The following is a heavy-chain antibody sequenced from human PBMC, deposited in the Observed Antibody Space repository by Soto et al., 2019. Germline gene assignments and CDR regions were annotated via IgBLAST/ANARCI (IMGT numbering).Heavy chain of an antibody. J-gene: IGHJ6*02. Sequence: QVQLVESGGGVVQPGRSLRLSCAASGFTFSSYAMHWVRQAPGKGLEWVAVISYDGSNKYYADSVKGRFTISRDNSKNTLYLKMNSLRAEDTAVYYCASINSSWYTYYYYGMDVWGQGTTVTVSS. D-gene: IGHD6-13*01. V-gene: IGHV3-30-3*01. CDR2: ISYDGSNK. CDR3: ASINSSWYTYYYYGMDV. CDR1: GFTFSSYA.